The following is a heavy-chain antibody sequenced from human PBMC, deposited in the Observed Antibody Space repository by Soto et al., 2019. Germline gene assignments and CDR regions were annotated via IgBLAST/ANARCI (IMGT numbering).Heavy chain of an antibody. CDR3: ARGVDVVVPAAIVRVMDAFDI. Sequence: QLQLQESGPGLVKPSETLSLTCTVSGGSISSSSYYWGWIRQPPGKGLEWIGSIYYSGSTYYNPSLKSRVTISVDTSKNQFSLKLSSVTAADTAVYYCARGVDVVVPAAIVRVMDAFDIWGQGTMVTVSS. CDR1: GGSISSSSYY. V-gene: IGHV4-39*01. D-gene: IGHD2-2*01. CDR2: IYYSGST. J-gene: IGHJ3*02.